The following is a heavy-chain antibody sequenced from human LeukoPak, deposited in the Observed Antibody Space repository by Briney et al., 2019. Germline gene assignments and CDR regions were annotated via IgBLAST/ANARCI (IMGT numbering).Heavy chain of an antibody. CDR2: ISYDGSNK. CDR1: GFTFSSYA. V-gene: IGHV3-30-3*01. J-gene: IGHJ4*02. D-gene: IGHD1-26*01. Sequence: GGSLRLSCAASGFTFSSYAMHWVRQAPGKGLEWVAVISYDGSNKYYADSVKGRFTISRETSESTLYLQMNSLRVEDTAIYYCVKDLSGTYHFDYWGQGTLVTVSS. CDR3: VKDLSGTYHFDY.